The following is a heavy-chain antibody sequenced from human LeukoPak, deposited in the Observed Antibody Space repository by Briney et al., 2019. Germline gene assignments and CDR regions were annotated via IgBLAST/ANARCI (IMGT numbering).Heavy chain of an antibody. J-gene: IGHJ4*02. Sequence: SETLSLTCAVYGGSSSGYYCSWIRQPPGKGLEWIGEINHSGSTNYNPSLKSRVTISVDTSKNQFSLKLSSVTAADTAVYYCARGPGAVAGSLGYWGQGTLVTVSS. D-gene: IGHD6-19*01. CDR3: ARGPGAVAGSLGY. CDR1: GGSSSGYY. V-gene: IGHV4-34*01. CDR2: INHSGST.